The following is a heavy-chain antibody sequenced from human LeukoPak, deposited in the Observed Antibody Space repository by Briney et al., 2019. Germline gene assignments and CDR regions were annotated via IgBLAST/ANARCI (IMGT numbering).Heavy chain of an antibody. V-gene: IGHV4-39*07. D-gene: IGHD5-18*01. CDR3: ARLSGYSYAGGPYFDY. CDR1: GGSISSSSYY. CDR2: IYYSGST. J-gene: IGHJ4*02. Sequence: SETLSLTCTVSGGSISSSSYYWGWIRQPPGKGLEWIGSIYYSGSTYYNPSLKSRVTISVDTSKNQFSLKLSSVTAADTAVYYCARLSGYSYAGGPYFDYWGQGTLVTVSS.